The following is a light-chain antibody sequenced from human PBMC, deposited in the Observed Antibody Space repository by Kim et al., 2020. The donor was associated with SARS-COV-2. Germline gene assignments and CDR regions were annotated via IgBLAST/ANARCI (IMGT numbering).Light chain of an antibody. J-gene: IGKJ1*01. V-gene: IGKV1-5*03. CDR3: QHFKSFPWT. CDR2: QAS. Sequence: ASVGDRVTITCRASQSIGNYLAWYLQKAGKAPDLLISQASTLESGVPSRFSGSGSVTEFTLIISSLQPDDFATYYCQHFKSFPWTFGQGTKVDIK. CDR1: QSIGNY.